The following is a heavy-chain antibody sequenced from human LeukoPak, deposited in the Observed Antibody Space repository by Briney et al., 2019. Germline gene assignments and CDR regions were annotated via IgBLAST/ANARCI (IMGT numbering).Heavy chain of an antibody. D-gene: IGHD4-23*01. CDR3: GRHAYGGSPPVY. J-gene: IGHJ4*02. CDR2: IYVSGTT. V-gene: IGHV3-53*01. Sequence: EGSLRLSCAASGFTVRDSYMSWVRQAPGKRLEWVSFIYVSGTTFYAASVKGRFTISRDNSKNTVYIQMNSLRAEDTALYYCGRHAYGGSPPVYWGQGTLVTVSS. CDR1: GFTVRDSY.